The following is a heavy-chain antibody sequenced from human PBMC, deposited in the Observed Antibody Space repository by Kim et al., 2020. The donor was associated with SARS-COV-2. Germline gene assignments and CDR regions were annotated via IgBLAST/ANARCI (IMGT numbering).Heavy chain of an antibody. CDR1: GLTVSSNY. CDR3: ATGEGGSCSYGLAY. Sequence: GGSLRLSCAVSGLTVSSNYMTWVRQAPGKGLEWVSHISTGGGKYYADSVKGRFTISRDTSRNTLYLQMSNLRAEDTAVYYCATGEGGSCSYGLAYWGQGT. CDR2: ISTGGGK. D-gene: IGHD2-8*01. V-gene: IGHV3-53*01. J-gene: IGHJ4*02.